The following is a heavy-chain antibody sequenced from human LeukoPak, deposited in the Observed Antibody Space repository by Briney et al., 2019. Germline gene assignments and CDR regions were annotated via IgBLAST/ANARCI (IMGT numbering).Heavy chain of an antibody. D-gene: IGHD6-19*01. CDR3: AKTAVPNPYYFDY. CDR1: GFTFSSYG. Sequence: GGSLRLSCAASGFTFSSYGMHWVRQAPGKGLEWVAFIRYDGSNKYYADSVKGRFTISRDNSKNTLYLQMNSLRAEDTAVYYCAKTAVPNPYYFDYWGQGTLVTVSS. V-gene: IGHV3-30*02. CDR2: IRYDGSNK. J-gene: IGHJ4*02.